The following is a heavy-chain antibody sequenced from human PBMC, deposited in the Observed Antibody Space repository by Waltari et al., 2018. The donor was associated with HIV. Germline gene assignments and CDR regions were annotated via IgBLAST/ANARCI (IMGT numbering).Heavy chain of an antibody. CDR1: GFSFGRFA. D-gene: IGHD3-3*01. V-gene: IGHV3-23*01. CDR2: IGGSGEYT. CDR3: AKGGPYVLDFWSLDV. Sequence: EVKVLESGGGLVQPGRSLRLSCAASGFSFGRFAMTWVRQAPGKGLEWVSAIGGSGEYTYYADSVKGRFTISRDNSRKTVYLQMNNLRAEDTALYYCAKGGPYVLDFWSLDVWGQGTAVTVSS. J-gene: IGHJ6*02.